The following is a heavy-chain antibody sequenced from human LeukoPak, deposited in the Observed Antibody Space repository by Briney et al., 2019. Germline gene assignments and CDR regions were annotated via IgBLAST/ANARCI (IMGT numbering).Heavy chain of an antibody. CDR1: GYTFTSDY. D-gene: IGHD2-15*01. V-gene: IGHV1-46*01. J-gene: IGHJ4*02. CDR2: INPSVGRT. Sequence: GASVKVSCKASGYTFTSDYMHWVRQAPRQGLEWMGIINPSVGRTSYAQKFQGRVTMNRDTSTSTVYMELSSLRSEDTAVYYCASPGQKDYYFDYWGQGTLVTVSS. CDR3: ASPGQKDYYFDY.